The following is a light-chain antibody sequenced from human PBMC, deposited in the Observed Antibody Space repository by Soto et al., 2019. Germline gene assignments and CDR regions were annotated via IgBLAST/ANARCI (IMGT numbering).Light chain of an antibody. J-gene: IGLJ1*01. CDR2: LNSDGSH. Sequence: QPVLTKSPSASASLGASVKLTCTLSSGHSSYAIAWHQQQPEKGPRYLMKLNSDGSHSKGDGIPDRFSGSSSGAERSLTISSLQCEDEADYYCKNLDAGIHYVFGTGTNRTVL. CDR1: SGHSSYA. V-gene: IGLV4-69*01. CDR3: KNLDAGIHYV.